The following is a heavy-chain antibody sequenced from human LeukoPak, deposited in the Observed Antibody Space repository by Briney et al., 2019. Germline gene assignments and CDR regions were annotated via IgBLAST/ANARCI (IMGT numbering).Heavy chain of an antibody. CDR1: GFTFSSYE. CDR2: ISSSGSTI. J-gene: IGHJ4*02. CDR3: ARARGIDLESRGLDY. V-gene: IGHV3-48*03. D-gene: IGHD3-10*01. Sequence: GGSLGLSCAASGFTFSSYEMNWVRQAPGKGLEWVSYISSSGSTIYYADSVKGRFTISRDNAKNSLYLQMNSLRAEDTAVYYCARARGIDLESRGLDYWGQGTLVTVSS.